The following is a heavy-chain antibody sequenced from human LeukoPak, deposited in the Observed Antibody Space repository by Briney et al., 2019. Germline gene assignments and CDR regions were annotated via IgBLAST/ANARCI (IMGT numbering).Heavy chain of an antibody. CDR1: GYTFTSYD. CDR2: MNPNSGNT. Sequence: ASVKVSCKASGYTFTSYDINWVRRATGQGLEWMGWMNPNSGNTGYAQKFQGRVTMTRNTSISTAYMELSSLRSEDTAVYYCASFLAAAAGSYYYGMDVWGQGTTVTVSS. V-gene: IGHV1-8*01. CDR3: ASFLAAAAGSYYYGMDV. J-gene: IGHJ6*02. D-gene: IGHD6-13*01.